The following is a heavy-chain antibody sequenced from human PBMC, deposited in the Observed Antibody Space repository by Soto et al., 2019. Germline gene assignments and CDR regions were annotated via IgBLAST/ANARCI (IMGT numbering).Heavy chain of an antibody. V-gene: IGHV3-48*02. Sequence: GGSLRLSCAASGFTFSSYSMNWVRQAPGKGLEWVSYISSSSSTIYYADSVKGRFTISRDNAKNSLYLQMNSLRDEDTAVYYCARDGQGSGYYLVPGDYYYYGMDVWGQGTTVTVSS. D-gene: IGHD3-22*01. J-gene: IGHJ6*02. CDR3: ARDGQGSGYYLVPGDYYYYGMDV. CDR2: ISSSSSTI. CDR1: GFTFSSYS.